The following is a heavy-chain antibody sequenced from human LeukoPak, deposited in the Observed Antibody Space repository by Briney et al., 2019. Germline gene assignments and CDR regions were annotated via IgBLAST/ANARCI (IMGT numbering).Heavy chain of an antibody. CDR1: GYTFTDYY. V-gene: IGHV7-4-1*02. Sequence: ASVKVSCKASGYTFTDYYMHWVRQAPGQGLEWMGWISTNTRNPTYAQGFTGRFVFSLDTSVSTAYLQISSLKAEDTAVYYCAREVAPGGFDYWGQGTLVTVSS. J-gene: IGHJ4*02. CDR3: AREVAPGGFDY. D-gene: IGHD4-23*01. CDR2: ISTNTRNP.